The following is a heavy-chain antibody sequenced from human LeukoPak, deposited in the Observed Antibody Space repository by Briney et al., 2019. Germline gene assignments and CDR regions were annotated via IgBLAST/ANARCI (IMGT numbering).Heavy chain of an antibody. D-gene: IGHD1-26*01. CDR2: IYYISNT. J-gene: IGHJ4*02. Sequence: SETLSLTCTVSGASVGSAGYHWSWIRQPPGGGLEWIGYIYYISNTNYNPSLKSRVTMSVDPSKNQFSLKLNSVTAADTAVYYCARTQSQSGSYRYYFGYWGQGTLVTASS. CDR3: ARTQSQSGSYRYYFGY. CDR1: GASVGSAGYH. V-gene: IGHV4-61*08.